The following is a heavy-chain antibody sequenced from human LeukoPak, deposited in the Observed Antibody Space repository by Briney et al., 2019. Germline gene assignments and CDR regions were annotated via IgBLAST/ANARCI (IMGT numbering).Heavy chain of an antibody. D-gene: IGHD5-24*01. CDR2: IYPGDPHT. CDR1: GSRFTTFW. V-gene: IGHV5-51*01. CDR3: ARSDDYKYDY. J-gene: IGHJ4*02. Sequence: GPGSRFTTFWIAWVRPVPRRGLEWFGFIYPGDPHTRYSSSFEGQVTITADKSITTAYLQWSSLQTSDCAIHYGARSDDYKYDYWGQGTLVTVSS.